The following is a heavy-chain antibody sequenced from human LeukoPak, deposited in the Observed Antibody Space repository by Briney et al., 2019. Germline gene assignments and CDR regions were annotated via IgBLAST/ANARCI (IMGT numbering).Heavy chain of an antibody. CDR2: ISYDGSNK. CDR1: GFTFSSYA. CDR3: ARTDSSGYYYGFDC. Sequence: PGGSLRLSCAASGFTFSSYAMHWVRQAPGKGLEWVAVISYDGSNKYYADSVKGRFTISRDNSKNTLYLQMNSLRAEDTAVYYCARTDSSGYYYGFDCWGQGTLVTVSS. V-gene: IGHV3-30-3*01. D-gene: IGHD3-22*01. J-gene: IGHJ4*02.